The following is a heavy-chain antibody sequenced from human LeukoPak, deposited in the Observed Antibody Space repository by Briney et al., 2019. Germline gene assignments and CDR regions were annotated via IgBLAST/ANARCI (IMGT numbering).Heavy chain of an antibody. CDR1: GFTFSNAW. Sequence: GGSLRLSCAASGFTFSNAWMSWVRQAPGKGLEWVSYISSSGRTKYYADSVKGRFTISRDNAKNSLYLQMNSLRAEDTAVYYCARGKWEPLDYWGQGTLVTVSS. J-gene: IGHJ4*02. V-gene: IGHV3-11*04. D-gene: IGHD1-26*01. CDR3: ARGKWEPLDY. CDR2: ISSSGRTK.